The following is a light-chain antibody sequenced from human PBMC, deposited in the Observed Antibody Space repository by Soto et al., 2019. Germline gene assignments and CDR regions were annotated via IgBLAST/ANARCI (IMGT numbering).Light chain of an antibody. J-gene: IGKJ1*01. CDR2: GTS. V-gene: IGKV1-5*03. CDR3: QHYNDYSWT. Sequence: DIHMTQSPSTLSASVGERVTITCRASQSISIWLAWYQQKPGRAPNLLIYGTSSLESGVPSRFSGSGSGTEFTLTISILQPDDFATYYCQHYNDYSWTFGQGTKVEIK. CDR1: QSISIW.